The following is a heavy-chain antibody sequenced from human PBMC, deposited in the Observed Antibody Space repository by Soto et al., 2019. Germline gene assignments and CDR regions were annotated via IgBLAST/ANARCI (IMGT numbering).Heavy chain of an antibody. J-gene: IGHJ4*02. CDR3: ARRGGVGATTFDY. CDR1: GASISSGDYY. CDR2: IYFSEST. Sequence: LSLTCNVSGASISSGDYYWSWIRQPPGKGLEWIGYIYFSESTSYNPSLKSRVTISVDTSKNQSSLKLSSVTAADTAVYYCARRGGVGATTFDYWGQGTLVTVSS. D-gene: IGHD1-26*01. V-gene: IGHV4-30-4*01.